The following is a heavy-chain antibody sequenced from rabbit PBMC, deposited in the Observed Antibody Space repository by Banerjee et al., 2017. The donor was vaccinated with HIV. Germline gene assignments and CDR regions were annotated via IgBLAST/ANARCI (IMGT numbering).Heavy chain of an antibody. D-gene: IGHD4-1*01. CDR3: ARDLDGVIGWNFGW. J-gene: IGHJ6*01. V-gene: IGHV1S40*01. Sequence: QSLEESGGDLVKPEGSLTLTCTASGFAFSSSDYMCWVRQAPGKGLEWISCIAGSVSGFTYSATWAKGRFTCSKTSSTTVTLQMTSLTVADTATYFCARDLDGVIGWNFGWWGPGTLVTVS. CDR2: IAGSVSGFT. CDR1: GFAFSSSDY.